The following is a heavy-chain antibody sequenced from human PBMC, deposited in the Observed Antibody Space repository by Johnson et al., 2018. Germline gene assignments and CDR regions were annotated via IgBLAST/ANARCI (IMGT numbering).Heavy chain of an antibody. D-gene: IGHD3-22*01. Sequence: QVQLVHSGGGVVQPGRSLRLSCAASGFIFSSYGMHWVRQAPGKGLEWVAVISYDGSNKYYADSVKGRFTISRDNSKNTLYLQMNRLRAKDTAVYYCAKDYDRSGPTRDEYFQHWGQGTLVTVSS. CDR3: AKDYDRSGPTRDEYFQH. V-gene: IGHV3-30*18. CDR2: ISYDGSNK. J-gene: IGHJ1*01. CDR1: GFIFSSYG.